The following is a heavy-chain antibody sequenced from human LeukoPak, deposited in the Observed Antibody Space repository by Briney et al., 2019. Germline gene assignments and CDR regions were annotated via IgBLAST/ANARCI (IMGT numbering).Heavy chain of an antibody. J-gene: IGHJ3*02. CDR1: GFTFSSSA. D-gene: IGHD3-16*01. Sequence: GGSLRLSCAAFGFTFSSSAMSWVRQVPGKGLEWVSGISASGGSTYYADSVRGRFTISRDNSKNTLYVQMNSLRDEDTAVYYCAKDQGAYAFDIWGQGTLVTVSS. CDR3: AKDQGAYAFDI. V-gene: IGHV3-23*01. CDR2: ISASGGST.